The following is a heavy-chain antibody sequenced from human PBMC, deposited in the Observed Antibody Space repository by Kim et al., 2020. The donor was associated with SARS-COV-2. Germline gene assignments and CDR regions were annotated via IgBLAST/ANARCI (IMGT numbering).Heavy chain of an antibody. D-gene: IGHD6-13*01. CDR1: GYSFTSYW. V-gene: IGHV5-51*01. CDR2: IYPGDSDS. J-gene: IGHJ4*02. CDR3: ATQGSSSWKHYFDF. Sequence: GESLKISCRGSGYSFTSYWIGWVRHMPGKGLEWMGIIYPGDSDSRYSPSFQGQVTISADKSISTAYLQLSSLKASDTAVYYCATQGSSSWKHYFDFWGQGTLVTVSS.